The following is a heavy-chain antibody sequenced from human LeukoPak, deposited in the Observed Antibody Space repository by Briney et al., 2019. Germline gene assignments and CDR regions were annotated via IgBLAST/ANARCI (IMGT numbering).Heavy chain of an antibody. J-gene: IGHJ3*02. CDR3: ARGGYSRRNDIWAFDT. CDR2: IYYSGST. V-gene: IGHV4-31*03. D-gene: IGHD4-11*01. CDR1: GGSISSGGYY. Sequence: PSETLSLTCTVSGGSISSGGYYWSWIRQHPGRGLEWIGYIYYSGSTYYNPSLKSRVTISVDTSKNQFSLKLSSVTAADTAVYYCARGGYSRRNDIWAFDTWGQGTMVTVSS.